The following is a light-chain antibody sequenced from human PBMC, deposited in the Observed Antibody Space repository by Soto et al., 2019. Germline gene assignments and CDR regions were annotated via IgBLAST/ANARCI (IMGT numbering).Light chain of an antibody. CDR2: KVS. Sequence: DVVMTQSPLSLPVALGQPASISCRSSQSLAYSYGNTNLNWFLQRPGQSPRRIIYKVSHRDSGVTDRFRGSGSGTDFTLKISSVEAEAVGVYYCKQGTHWPPTFGQGTKVEIK. CDR3: KQGTHWPPT. J-gene: IGKJ1*01. V-gene: IGKV2-30*01. CDR1: QSLAYSYGNTN.